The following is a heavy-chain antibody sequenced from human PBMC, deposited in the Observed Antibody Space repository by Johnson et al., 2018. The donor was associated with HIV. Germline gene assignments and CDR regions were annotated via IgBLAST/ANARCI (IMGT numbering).Heavy chain of an antibody. CDR3: ARDTDIVVVPARGDAFDI. CDR2: ISGSGGST. V-gene: IGHV3-23*04. D-gene: IGHD2-2*01. J-gene: IGHJ3*02. Sequence: VQLVESGGGLIQPGGSLRLSCAASGFTFSSYAMSWVRQAPGKGLEWVSAISGSGGSTYYADSVKGRFTLSRDNSKNTLYLQMNSLRAEDTAVYYCARDTDIVVVPARGDAFDIWGQGTMVTVSS. CDR1: GFTFSSYA.